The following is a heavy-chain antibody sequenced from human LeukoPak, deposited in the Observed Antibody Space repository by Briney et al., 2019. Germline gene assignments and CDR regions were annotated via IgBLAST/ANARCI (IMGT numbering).Heavy chain of an antibody. D-gene: IGHD6-13*01. CDR1: GFTFSSYE. V-gene: IGHV3-48*03. Sequence: GGSLRLSCAASGFTFSSYEMNWVRQAPGKGLEWLSYISSSGSTIYYADSVKGRFTISRDNSKNTLYLQMNSLRAEDTAVYYCAKGIGAAAGTPLLFDYWGQGTLVTVSS. CDR2: ISSSGSTI. J-gene: IGHJ4*02. CDR3: AKGIGAAAGTPLLFDY.